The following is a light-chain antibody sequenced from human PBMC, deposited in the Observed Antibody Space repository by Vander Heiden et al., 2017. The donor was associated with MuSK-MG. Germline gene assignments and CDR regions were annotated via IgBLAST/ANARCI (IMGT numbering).Light chain of an antibody. CDR1: QSISSY. CDR3: QQCYSTPQT. Sequence: DIQITQSPSSLSASVGDRVTITCRASQSISSYLNWYQQKPGKAPKLLIYAASSLQSGVPSRFSGSGSGTDFTLTISRLQPEDFATYYCQQCYSTPQTFGQGTKVEIK. J-gene: IGKJ1*01. V-gene: IGKV1-39*01. CDR2: AAS.